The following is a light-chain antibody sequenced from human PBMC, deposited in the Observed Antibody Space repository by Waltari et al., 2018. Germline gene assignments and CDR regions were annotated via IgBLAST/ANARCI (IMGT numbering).Light chain of an antibody. CDR2: GVS. J-gene: IGKJ4*01. CDR3: QQYNDWPLT. Sequence: EIVLTQSPATLSASPGEGATLSCRASQSVANRLAWYQQKPGQSPRLLIYGVSTRATGIPARFSGSGAGTDFTLTISSLQSEDFAVYSCQQYNDWPLTFGGGTKVEI. V-gene: IGKV3-15*01. CDR1: QSVANR.